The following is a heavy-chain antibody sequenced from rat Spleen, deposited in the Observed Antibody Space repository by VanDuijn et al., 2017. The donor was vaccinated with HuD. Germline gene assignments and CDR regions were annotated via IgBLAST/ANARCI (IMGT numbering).Heavy chain of an antibody. V-gene: IGHV2-13*01. J-gene: IGHJ2*01. Sequence: QVQLKESGPGLVQPSQTLSLTCTVPGFSLSHYCVIWVRQPPGKGLEWMRVIWGDGSTAYSSALKSRLNFSRDTSKNQVFLKMISLRADDTGTYCCTTYSRYWGQGGMVTVSS. CDR1: GFSLSHYC. CDR3: TTYSRY. CDR2: IWGDGST. D-gene: IGHD2-1*01.